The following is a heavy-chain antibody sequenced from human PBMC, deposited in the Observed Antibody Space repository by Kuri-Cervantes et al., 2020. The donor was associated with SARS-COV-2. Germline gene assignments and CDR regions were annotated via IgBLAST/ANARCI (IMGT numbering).Heavy chain of an antibody. V-gene: IGHV3-48*04. CDR2: ISSSTSTK. CDR3: ARDLRLGKSLDY. J-gene: IGHJ4*02. Sequence: GGSLRLSCAASTITFSECRMSRVRQAPGKGLEWVSDISSSTSTKYYVGSVKGRFTISRDNAKNSLYLQMSSLRAEDTAVYYCARDLRLGKSLDYWGQGTLVTVSS. CDR1: TITFSECR. D-gene: IGHD7-27*01.